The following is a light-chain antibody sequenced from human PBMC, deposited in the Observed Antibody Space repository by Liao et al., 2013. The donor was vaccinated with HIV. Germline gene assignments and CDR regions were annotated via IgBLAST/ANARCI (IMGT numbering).Light chain of an antibody. CDR3: QAWDSSTFVV. CDR1: VLAKKY. V-gene: IGLV3-27*01. Sequence: SYELTQPSSVSVSPGQTARITCSGDVLAKKYARWFQQKPGQAPVLVIYKDSDRPSGIPERFAGSNSGNTATLTISGTQAMDEADYYCQAWDSSTFVVFGGGTKLTVL. J-gene: IGLJ2*01. CDR2: KDS.